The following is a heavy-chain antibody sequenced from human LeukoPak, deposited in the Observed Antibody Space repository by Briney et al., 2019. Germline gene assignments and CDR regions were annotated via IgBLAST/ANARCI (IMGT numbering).Heavy chain of an antibody. CDR1: GFTFSNAW. J-gene: IGHJ6*03. V-gene: IGHV3-15*01. CDR2: IKSKTDGGTT. Sequence: GGSLRLSCAASGFTFSNAWMSWVRQAPGKGLEWVGRIKSKTDGGTTDYAAPVKGRFTISRDDSKNTLYLQMNSLKTEDTAVYYCTTADNAYSSSAHEPYYYYMDVWGKGTTVTVSS. D-gene: IGHD6-13*01. CDR3: TTADNAYSSSAHEPYYYYMDV.